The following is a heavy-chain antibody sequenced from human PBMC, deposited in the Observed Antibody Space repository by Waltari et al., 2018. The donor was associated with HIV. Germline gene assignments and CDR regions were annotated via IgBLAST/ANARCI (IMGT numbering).Heavy chain of an antibody. CDR1: GFTFSSYA. V-gene: IGHV3-23*01. D-gene: IGHD6-6*01. CDR2: ISGSGGST. Sequence: EVQLLESGGGLVQPGGSLRRSGAAAGFTFSSYARSWVRQAPGKGLECVSAISGSGGSTYYADSVKGRFTISRDNSKNTLYLQMNSLRAEDTAVYYCAKVEYSSSSGENWGQGTLVTVSS. CDR3: AKVEYSSSSGEN. J-gene: IGHJ4*02.